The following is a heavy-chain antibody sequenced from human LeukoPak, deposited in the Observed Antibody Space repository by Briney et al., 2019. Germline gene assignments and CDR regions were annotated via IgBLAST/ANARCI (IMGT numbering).Heavy chain of an antibody. D-gene: IGHD3-10*01. CDR2: IRYDGSNK. J-gene: IGHJ3*02. Sequence: GGSLRLSCAASGFTFSSYGMRWVRQAPGKGLEWVAFIRYDGSNKYYADSVKGRFTISRDNSKNTLFLQMDSLRAEDTAVYYCAKDGRQRKTYYYGSESANAFDIWGQGTMVTVSS. CDR1: GFTFSSYG. V-gene: IGHV3-30*02. CDR3: AKDGRQRKTYYYGSESANAFDI.